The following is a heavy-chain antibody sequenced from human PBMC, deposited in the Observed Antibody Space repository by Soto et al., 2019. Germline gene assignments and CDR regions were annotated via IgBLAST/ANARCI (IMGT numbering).Heavy chain of an antibody. D-gene: IGHD6-13*01. CDR1: GGTFSSYA. CDR3: ASSPLGEEQQPDEGSYYYYMDV. Sequence: GASVKVSCKASGGTFSSYAISWVRQAPGQGLEWMGGIMPIFGTANYAQKFQGRVTMTTDTSTSTAYMELRSLRSDDTAVYYCASSPLGEEQQPDEGSYYYYMDVWGKGTTVTVSS. V-gene: IGHV1-69*05. J-gene: IGHJ6*03. CDR2: IMPIFGTA.